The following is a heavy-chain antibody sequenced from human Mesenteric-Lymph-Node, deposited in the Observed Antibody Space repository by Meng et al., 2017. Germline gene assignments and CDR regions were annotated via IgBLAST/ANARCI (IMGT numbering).Heavy chain of an antibody. CDR1: GLTFSSYE. V-gene: IGHV3-74*01. D-gene: IGHD6-19*01. CDR3: VRQYSSGWYWGF. CDR2: INTDGSST. Sequence: GESLKISCAASGLTFSSYEMNWVRQAPGKGLVWVSHINTDGSSTTYADSVKGRFTISRDNAKNTLHLQMNSLRAEDTAVYYCVRQYSSGWYWGFWGQGTLVTVSS. J-gene: IGHJ4*02.